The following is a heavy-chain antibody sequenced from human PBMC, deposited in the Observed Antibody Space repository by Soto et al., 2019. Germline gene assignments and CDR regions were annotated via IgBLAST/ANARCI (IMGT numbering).Heavy chain of an antibody. CDR1: GGSFSGYY. CDR2: INHSGST. D-gene: IGHD6-6*01. V-gene: IGHV4-34*01. J-gene: IGHJ6*03. Sequence: QVQLQQWGAGLLKPSETLSLTCAVYGGSFSGYYWRWIRQPPGKGLEWIGEINHSGSTNYNPSLKSRVTISVDTSKNQFSLKLSSVTAADTAVYYCARAIAANYYYYYMDVWGKGTTVTVSS. CDR3: ARAIAANYYYYYMDV.